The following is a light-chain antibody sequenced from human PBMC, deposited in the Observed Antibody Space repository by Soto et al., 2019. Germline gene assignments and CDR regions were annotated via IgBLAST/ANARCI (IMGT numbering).Light chain of an antibody. V-gene: IGLV1-44*01. CDR3: VAWDDSLNGPL. CDR1: SSYLGSNT. CDR2: TDS. J-gene: IGLJ2*01. Sequence: QSVLTQPPSASGTPGQVVTVSCSGSSSYLGSNTVHWYHHLPGTAPKLLIYTDSLRPSGVPGRFTAFKSGTSASLAISGLQSEDEADYYCVAWDDSLNGPLFGGGTKLTVL.